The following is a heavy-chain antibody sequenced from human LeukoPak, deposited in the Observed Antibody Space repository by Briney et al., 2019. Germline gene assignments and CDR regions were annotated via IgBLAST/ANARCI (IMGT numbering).Heavy chain of an antibody. CDR2: INPSGGST. V-gene: IGHV1-46*01. D-gene: IGHD6-13*01. CDR3: VRGVGQQRSPGGYYYYGMDV. J-gene: IGHJ6*02. Sequence: ASVKVSCKASGYTFTSYYMQWVRQAPGQGLEWMGIINPSGGSTSYAQKFQGRVTMTRDTSTSTVYMELSSLRSEDTAVYYCVRGVGQQRSPGGYYYYGMDVWGQGTTVTVSS. CDR1: GYTFTSYY.